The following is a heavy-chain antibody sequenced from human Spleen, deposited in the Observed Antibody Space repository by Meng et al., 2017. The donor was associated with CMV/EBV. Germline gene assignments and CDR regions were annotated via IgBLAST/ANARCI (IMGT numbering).Heavy chain of an antibody. CDR1: A. CDR2: IIPIFGTA. J-gene: IGHJ5*02. CDR3: ARGRGYYYDSGGYYHHYSHWFDP. D-gene: IGHD3-22*01. Sequence: AIRWVRPAPGQGLEWVGGIIPIFGTANYAPKFQGRVTITTDESTSTAYMELSSLRSEDTAVYYCARGRGYYYDSGGYYHHYSHWFDPWGQGTLVTSPQ. V-gene: IGHV1-69*05.